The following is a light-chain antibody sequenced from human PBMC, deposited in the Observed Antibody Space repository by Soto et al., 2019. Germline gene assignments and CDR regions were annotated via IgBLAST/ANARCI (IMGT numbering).Light chain of an antibody. CDR3: QQLNSYPRT. V-gene: IGKV1-9*01. Sequence: IQLTQSPSSLSASVGDRVTITCRASQGISSYLAWYQQKPGKAPKLLIYAASTLQSGVPSRFSGSGSGTDFTLTISSLQTEDFATYYCQQLNSYPRTFGQGTKVDI. J-gene: IGKJ1*01. CDR2: AAS. CDR1: QGISSY.